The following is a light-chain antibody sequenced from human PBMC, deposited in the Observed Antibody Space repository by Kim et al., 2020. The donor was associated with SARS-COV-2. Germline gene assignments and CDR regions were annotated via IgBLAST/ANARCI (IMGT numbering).Light chain of an antibody. Sequence: SYELTQPPSVSVSPGQTASITCSGDKLGDKYACWYQQKPGQSPVLVIYQDSKRPSGIPERFSGSNSGNTATLTISGTQPMDEADYYCQAWDSSGVFGGGT. CDR1: KLGDKY. J-gene: IGLJ2*01. CDR2: QDS. V-gene: IGLV3-1*01. CDR3: QAWDSSGV.